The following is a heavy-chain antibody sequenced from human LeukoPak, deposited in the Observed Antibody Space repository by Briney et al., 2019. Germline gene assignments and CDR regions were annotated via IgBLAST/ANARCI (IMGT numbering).Heavy chain of an antibody. V-gene: IGHV4-34*01. Sequence: SETLSLTCTVSGGSFNDYYWTWIRQPPGKGLEWIGEINHSGSTNYNPSLKSRVTISVDTSKNQFSLKLSSVTAADTAVYYCARGRGDYDSSGYYAGAGYWGQGTLVTVSS. D-gene: IGHD3-22*01. J-gene: IGHJ4*02. CDR2: INHSGST. CDR1: GGSFNDYY. CDR3: ARGRGDYDSSGYYAGAGY.